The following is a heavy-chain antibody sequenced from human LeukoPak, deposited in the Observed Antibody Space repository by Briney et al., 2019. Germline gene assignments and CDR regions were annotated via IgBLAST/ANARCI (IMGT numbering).Heavy chain of an antibody. V-gene: IGHV1-69*04. D-gene: IGHD3-22*01. Sequence: SVKVSCKASGGTFSSYAISWVRQAPGQGLEWMGRIIPILGIANYAQKFQGRVTITADKSTSTAYMELSSPRSEDTAVYYCARDGYYDSSGYYPHWGQGTLVTVSS. CDR1: GGTFSSYA. CDR2: IIPILGIA. J-gene: IGHJ4*02. CDR3: ARDGYYDSSGYYPH.